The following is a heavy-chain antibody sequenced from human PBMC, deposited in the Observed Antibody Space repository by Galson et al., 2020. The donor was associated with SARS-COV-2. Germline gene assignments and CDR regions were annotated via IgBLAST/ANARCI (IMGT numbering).Heavy chain of an antibody. CDR1: GFTFSSYG. CDR3: AKGHGVRGAPARDDYYYYGMDV. V-gene: IGHV3-30*02. J-gene: IGHJ6*02. Sequence: GGSLRLSCAASGFTFSSYGMHWVRQAPGKGLEWVAFIRYDGSNKYYADSVKGRFTISRDNSKNTLYLQMNSLRAEDTAVYYCAKGHGVRGAPARDDYYYYGMDVWGQGTTVTVSS. CDR2: IRYDGSNK. D-gene: IGHD3-10*01.